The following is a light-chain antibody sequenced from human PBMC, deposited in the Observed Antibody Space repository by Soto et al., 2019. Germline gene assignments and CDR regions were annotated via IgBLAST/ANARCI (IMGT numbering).Light chain of an antibody. CDR3: EQYGSSPRT. CDR1: QSVSSSY. Sequence: EIVLTQSPGTLSLSPGERATLSCRASQSVSSSYLAWYQQDPGQAPRLLIYDASSRATGIPDRFSGSGSGTACSLTSSRLEPEDFAVYYCEQYGSSPRTLGQGTKVEIK. CDR2: DAS. V-gene: IGKV3-20*01. J-gene: IGKJ1*01.